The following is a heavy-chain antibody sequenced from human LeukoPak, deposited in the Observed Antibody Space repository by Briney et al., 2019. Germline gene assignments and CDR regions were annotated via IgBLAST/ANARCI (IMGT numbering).Heavy chain of an antibody. Sequence: PGGSLRLSCVGSGFPFSSYSMNWVRQAPGEGLEWVSSIDLNGNHINYADSVKDRFTISRDNAKNSLFLQMDSLRVEDTAVYYCARDRGLGLPNWFTSWGQGTLVTVSS. CDR2: IDLNGNHI. J-gene: IGHJ5*01. CDR1: GFPFSSYS. V-gene: IGHV3-21*01. CDR3: ARDRGLGLPNWFTS. D-gene: IGHD2-15*01.